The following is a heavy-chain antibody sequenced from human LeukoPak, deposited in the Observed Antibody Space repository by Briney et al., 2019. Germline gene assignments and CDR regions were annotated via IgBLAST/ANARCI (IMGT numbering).Heavy chain of an antibody. CDR3: ARDGRMKAMDY. CDR2: INTRGNTV. V-gene: IGHV3-11*01. CDR1: GFTFSDYY. J-gene: IGHJ4*02. Sequence: GGSLRLSCAASGFTFSDYYMSWIRQAPGQGLEWVSYINTRGNTVSYADSVKGRFTISRDNDRDTLYLQMNSLRDEDTALYYCARDGRMKAMDYWGQGALVTVSS.